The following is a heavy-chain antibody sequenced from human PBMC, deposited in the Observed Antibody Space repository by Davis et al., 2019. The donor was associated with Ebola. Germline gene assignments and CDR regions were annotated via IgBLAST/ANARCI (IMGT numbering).Heavy chain of an antibody. CDR2: ISAYNGNT. V-gene: IGHV1-18*01. CDR1: GYTFTSYG. Sequence: AASVKVSCKASGYTFTSYGISWVRQAPGQGLEWMGWISAYNGNTNYAQKLQGRVTMTTDTSTSTAYMELRSLRSDDTAVYYCARAGYCSSTSCYKAYYYYGMDVWGQGTTVTVSS. CDR3: ARAGYCSSTSCYKAYYYYGMDV. D-gene: IGHD2-2*02. J-gene: IGHJ6*02.